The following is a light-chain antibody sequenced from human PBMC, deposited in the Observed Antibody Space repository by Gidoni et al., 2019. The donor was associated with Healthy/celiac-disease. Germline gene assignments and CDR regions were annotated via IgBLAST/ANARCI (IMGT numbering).Light chain of an antibody. CDR2: AAS. CDR3: QQSYSTPFT. Sequence: DIQMTQSPSSLSASVGDRVTITCRASQSISSYLHWYQQKPGKAPKHLIYAASSLQSGGPSRFRGSGSGTDFTLTISSLQPEDFATYYCQQSYSTPFTFGPGTKVDIK. J-gene: IGKJ3*01. V-gene: IGKV1-39*01. CDR1: QSISSY.